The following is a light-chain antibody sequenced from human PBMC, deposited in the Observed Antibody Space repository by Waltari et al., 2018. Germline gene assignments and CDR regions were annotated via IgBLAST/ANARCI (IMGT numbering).Light chain of an antibody. J-gene: IGLJ2*01. CDR3: AAWDDSLSGHVV. V-gene: IGLV1-47*01. CDR1: SSNIGSNY. CDR2: RNN. Sequence: QSFLTQPPSASGTPGQRVTISCSGSSSNIGSNYVYCSQQLPGTAPKLLIYRNNQRPSGVPDRFSGSKSGTSASLAISGLRSEDEADYYCAAWDDSLSGHVVFGGGTKLTVL.